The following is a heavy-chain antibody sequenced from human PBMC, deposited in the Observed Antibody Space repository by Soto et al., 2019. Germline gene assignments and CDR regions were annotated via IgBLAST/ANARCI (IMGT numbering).Heavy chain of an antibody. Sequence: QVQLVESGGGVVQPGRSLRLSCAASGFIFSNYGMHWVRQAPGKGLEWVAIVSADGSKTYYADSVKGRFTVSRDNSKNTLYLQLNSLTGDDTAVFYWGKEDAIQDIWYFDFWGQGAAVTVSS. CDR2: VSADGSKT. CDR3: GKEDAIQDIWYFDF. J-gene: IGHJ4*02. V-gene: IGHV3-30*18. CDR1: GFIFSNYG. D-gene: IGHD1-1*01.